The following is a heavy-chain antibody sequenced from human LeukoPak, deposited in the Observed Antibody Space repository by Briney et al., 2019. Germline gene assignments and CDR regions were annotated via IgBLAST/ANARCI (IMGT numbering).Heavy chain of an antibody. D-gene: IGHD4-17*01. CDR1: GFTFSSYA. CDR3: ARARMVTTSPFDH. Sequence: GRSLRLSCAASGFTFSSYAMHWVRQAPGKGLEWVAVIPYDGSNKYYADSVKGRFTISRDNSKNTLYLQMNSLRAEDTAVYYCARARMVTTSPFDHWGQGTLVTVSS. CDR2: IPYDGSNK. J-gene: IGHJ4*02. V-gene: IGHV3-30*04.